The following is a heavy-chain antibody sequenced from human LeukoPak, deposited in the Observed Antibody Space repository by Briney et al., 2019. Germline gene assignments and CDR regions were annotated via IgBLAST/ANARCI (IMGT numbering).Heavy chain of an antibody. V-gene: IGHV1-18*01. J-gene: IGHJ3*02. Sequence: ASVKVSCKASGYTFSNYGISWVRQAPGQGLEWMGWISTYKDRTNYAQKFKGRVIMTTDTSTSAAYMELRSLRSDDTAVYYCAREWYNAGSFDNFDIWGQGTTVTVSS. CDR2: ISTYKDRT. D-gene: IGHD2-15*01. CDR1: GYTFSNYG. CDR3: AREWYNAGSFDNFDI.